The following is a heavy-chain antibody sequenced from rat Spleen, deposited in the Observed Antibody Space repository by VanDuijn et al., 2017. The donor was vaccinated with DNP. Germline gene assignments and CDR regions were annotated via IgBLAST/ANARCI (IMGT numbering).Heavy chain of an antibody. CDR1: GFTFSDYY. V-gene: IGHV5-22*01. D-gene: IGHD1-4*01. CDR2: SSYDVVNT. Sequence: EVQLVESGGGLVQPGRSLKLSCAASGFTFSDYYMSWVRQAPPKGLEWVDYSSYDVVNTYNGDSVKGHFTISRDNAKSTLYLQMNSLRSEDMATYYCARHVLPLRVWDYWGQGVMVTVSS. J-gene: IGHJ2*01. CDR3: ARHVLPLRVWDY.